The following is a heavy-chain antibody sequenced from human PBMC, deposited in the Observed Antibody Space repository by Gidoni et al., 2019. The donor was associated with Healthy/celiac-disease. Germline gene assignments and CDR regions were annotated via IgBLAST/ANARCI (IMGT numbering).Heavy chain of an antibody. CDR2: IYYGGST. CDR3: ARADYDSSGYFWYFDL. Sequence: QVQLQESGLGLVKPSETLSLTCTVAGGSISRYYWSWIRQPPGKGLEWIGYIYYGGSTNYIPSLHSRVTISVDTSKNHFSLKLSSVTAADTAVHYCARADYDSSGYFWYFDLWGRGTLVTVSA. V-gene: IGHV4-59*01. J-gene: IGHJ2*01. D-gene: IGHD3-22*01. CDR1: GGSISRYY.